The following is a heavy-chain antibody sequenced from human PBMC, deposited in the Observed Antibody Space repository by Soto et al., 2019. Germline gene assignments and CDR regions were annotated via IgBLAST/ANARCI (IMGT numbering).Heavy chain of an antibody. CDR2: ISYDGTNK. CDR1: GFTFSSYG. D-gene: IGHD3-9*01. V-gene: IGHV3-30*18. J-gene: IGHJ4*02. Sequence: QVQLVESGGGVVQPGRSLRLSCAASGFTFSSYGMHWVRQAPGKGLEWVAVISYDGTNKYYADSVKGRFTISRDNSKNTLYLQMNSLRAEDTAVYYCAKDRSVLRYFDWLIPPVYWGQGTLVTVSS. CDR3: AKDRSVLRYFDWLIPPVY.